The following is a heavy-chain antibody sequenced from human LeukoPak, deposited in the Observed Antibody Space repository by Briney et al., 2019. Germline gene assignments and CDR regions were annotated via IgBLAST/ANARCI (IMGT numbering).Heavy chain of an antibody. V-gene: IGHV4-59*01. CDR3: ARASETLRRFDP. CDR1: GGSISSFY. Sequence: SETLSLTCTVSGGSISSFYWSWIRQPPGKGLEWIGYIYYTGSTNYNPSLKSRLTISVDTSKNQFSLKLSSVTAAGTAVYYCARASETLRRFDPWGQGTLVTVSS. J-gene: IGHJ5*02. CDR2: IYYTGST.